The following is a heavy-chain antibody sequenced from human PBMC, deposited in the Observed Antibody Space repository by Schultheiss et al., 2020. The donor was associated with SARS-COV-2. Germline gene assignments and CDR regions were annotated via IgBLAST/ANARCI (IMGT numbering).Heavy chain of an antibody. V-gene: IGHV3-30*18. CDR2: ISYDGSNK. D-gene: IGHD3-3*01. Sequence: GGSLRLSCAASGFTFSSYGMHWVRQAPGKGLEWVAVISYDGSNKYYADSVKGRFTISRDNSKNTLYLQMNSLRAEDTAVYYCAKDPPVPVLRFLEWDNWFDPWGQGTLVTVSS. CDR3: AKDPPVPVLRFLEWDNWFDP. CDR1: GFTFSSYG. J-gene: IGHJ5*02.